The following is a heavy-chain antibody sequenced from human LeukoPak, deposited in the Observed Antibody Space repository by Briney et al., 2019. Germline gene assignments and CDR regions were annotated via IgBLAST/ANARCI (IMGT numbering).Heavy chain of an antibody. CDR2: VDSDGGGT. D-gene: IGHD2-15*01. Sequence: PGGSLRLSCAASGFTFNNHWIHWVRQPPGKGLGWVSRVDSDGGGTTFVDSVKGRFTISRDNDKNTVYLQMSSLRVEDTAVYYCARGRPHLLPDSWGQGTLVTVSS. CDR3: ARGRPHLLPDS. CDR1: GFTFNNHW. J-gene: IGHJ4*02. V-gene: IGHV3-74*01.